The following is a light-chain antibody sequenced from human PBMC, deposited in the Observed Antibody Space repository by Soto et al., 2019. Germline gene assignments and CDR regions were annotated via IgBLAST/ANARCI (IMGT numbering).Light chain of an antibody. CDR2: GAS. Sequence: EIVLTQSPGTLSLSPGERATFSCRASQSVSSNYLAWYQQKPGQAPRLLIYGASNRATGIPDRFSGSGSERDFTLTISSLEPEDFAVYYCQQRSNWTFGQGTKVDIK. V-gene: IGKV3D-20*02. CDR1: QSVSSNY. J-gene: IGKJ1*01. CDR3: QQRSNWT.